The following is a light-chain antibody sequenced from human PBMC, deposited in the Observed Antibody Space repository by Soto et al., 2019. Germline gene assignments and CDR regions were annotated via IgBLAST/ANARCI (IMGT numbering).Light chain of an antibody. Sequence: QSVLTQPPSASGTPGQRVTISCSGSNSNIGTNTINWYQQLPGTAPKLLIHSNDVRPSGVPDRFSGSKSGTSASLAISGLQSEDEADYYCESWDDSRYGAVFGGGTKLTAL. V-gene: IGLV1-44*01. CDR1: NSNIGTNT. CDR2: SND. J-gene: IGLJ2*01. CDR3: ESWDDSRYGAV.